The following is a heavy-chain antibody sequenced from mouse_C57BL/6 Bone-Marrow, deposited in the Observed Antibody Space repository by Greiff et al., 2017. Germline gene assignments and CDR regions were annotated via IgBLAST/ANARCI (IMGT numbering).Heavy chain of an antibody. V-gene: IGHV1-26*01. CDR3: ARRALRGDY. CDR1: GYKFTDYY. CDR2: INPNNGGT. J-gene: IGHJ2*01. Sequence: VQLQQSGPELVKPGASVKISCKASGYKFTDYYMNWVKQSHGKSLEWIGDINPNNGGTSYNQKFKGKATLTVDKSSSTAYMELRSLTSEDSAVYYCARRALRGDYWGQGTTLTVSS. D-gene: IGHD1-1*01.